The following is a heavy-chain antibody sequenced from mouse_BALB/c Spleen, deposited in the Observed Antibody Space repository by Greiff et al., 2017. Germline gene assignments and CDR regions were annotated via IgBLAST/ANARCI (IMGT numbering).Heavy chain of an antibody. CDR2: ISTYYGDA. V-gene: IGHV1S137*01. Sequence: VMLVESGAELVRPGVSVKISCKGSGYTFTDYAMHWVKQSHAKSLEWIGVISTYYGDASYNQKFKGKATMTVDKSSSTAYMELARLTSEDSAIYYCARGGAMDYWGQGTSVTVSS. J-gene: IGHJ4*01. CDR3: ARGGAMDY. CDR1: GYTFTDYA.